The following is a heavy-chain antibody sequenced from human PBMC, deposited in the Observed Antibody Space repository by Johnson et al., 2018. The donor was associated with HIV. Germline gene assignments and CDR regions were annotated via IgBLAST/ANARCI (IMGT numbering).Heavy chain of an antibody. CDR1: GFTVSSYA. CDR2: ISYDGSNQ. V-gene: IGHV3-30-3*01. D-gene: IGHD6-13*01. J-gene: IGHJ3*02. Sequence: QVQLVESGGGVVQPGRSLRLSCAASGFTVSSYAIHWVRQAPGKGLQWVAVISYDGSNQYFADSVKGRFTISRDKSKNTVYLQMNSLRAEDMAVYYCARASLGAAPGSLSAFDIWGQGTVVTVSS. CDR3: ARASLGAAPGSLSAFDI.